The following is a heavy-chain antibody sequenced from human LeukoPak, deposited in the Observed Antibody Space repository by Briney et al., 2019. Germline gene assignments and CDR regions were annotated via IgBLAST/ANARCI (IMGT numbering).Heavy chain of an antibody. CDR2: IKSRTDGGTT. Sequence: GGPLRLSCAASGFTFSDAYMSWVRQAPGKGLEWVGRIKSRTDGGTTEYAAPVKGRFSISRDDSRNTVVLQMNSLKTDDTAVYFCNTAGTGRDHWGQGTLVTVSS. CDR3: NTAGTGRDH. J-gene: IGHJ4*02. CDR1: GFTFSDAY. V-gene: IGHV3-15*01.